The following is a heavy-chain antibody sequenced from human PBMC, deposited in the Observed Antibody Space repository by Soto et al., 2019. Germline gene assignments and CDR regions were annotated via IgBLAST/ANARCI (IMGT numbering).Heavy chain of an antibody. D-gene: IGHD2-2*01. CDR3: ARDLRSVYCSSTSCHPLVGMDV. Sequence: GGSLRLSCAASGFTFSDYYMSWIRQAPGKGLEWVSYISSSSSYTNYADSVKGRFTISRDNAKNSLYLQMNSLRAEDTAVYYCARDLRSVYCSSTSCHPLVGMDVWGQGTTVTVSS. CDR1: GFTFSDYY. CDR2: ISSSSSYT. J-gene: IGHJ6*02. V-gene: IGHV3-11*06.